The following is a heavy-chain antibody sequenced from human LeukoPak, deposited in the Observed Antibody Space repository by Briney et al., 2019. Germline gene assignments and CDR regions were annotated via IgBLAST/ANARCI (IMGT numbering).Heavy chain of an antibody. D-gene: IGHD6-19*01. J-gene: IGHJ4*02. CDR3: ARQWRGDY. Sequence: KPGGSLRLSCAASGFTFSSYSMNWVRQAPGKGLEWVSSISSSSSYIYCADSVKGRFTISRGNAKNTLYLQMNSLRAEDTAVYYCARQWRGDYWGQGTLVTVSS. CDR1: GFTFSSYS. V-gene: IGHV3-21*01. CDR2: ISSSSSYI.